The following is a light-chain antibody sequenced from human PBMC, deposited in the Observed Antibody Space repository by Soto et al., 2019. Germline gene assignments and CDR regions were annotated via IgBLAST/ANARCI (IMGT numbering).Light chain of an antibody. Sequence: QSALTQPASVSGSPGQSITISCTGTSRDVGDYNYVSWYQQHPGKAPKLMIYDVSNRPSGVSNRFSGSKSGSTASLTISGLQAEDEADYYCSSYTSSSTLVVFGGGTKLTVL. V-gene: IGLV2-14*03. CDR3: SSYTSSSTLVV. CDR2: DVS. J-gene: IGLJ2*01. CDR1: SRDVGDYNY.